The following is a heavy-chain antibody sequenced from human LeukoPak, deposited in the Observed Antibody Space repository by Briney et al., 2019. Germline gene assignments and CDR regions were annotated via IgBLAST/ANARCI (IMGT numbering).Heavy chain of an antibody. CDR1: GFTFSDYY. J-gene: IGHJ4*02. D-gene: IGHD3-10*01. CDR2: ISSSSNTI. V-gene: IGHV3-11*04. Sequence: PGGSLRLSCAASGFTFSDYYMNWVRQGPGMGPEWLSYISSSSNTIFYADSVKGRFTISRDNAKNSLYLQMNSLRAEDTAVYYCVYGSATYNCFDYWGQGTLVTVSS. CDR3: VYGSATYNCFDY.